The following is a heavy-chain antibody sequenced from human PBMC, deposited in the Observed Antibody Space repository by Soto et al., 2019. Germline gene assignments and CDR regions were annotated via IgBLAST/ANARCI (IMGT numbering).Heavy chain of an antibody. V-gene: IGHV4-30-2*05. CDR3: ARGRIAATGKGSYYYYGMDV. CDR1: GGSISSGCYS. J-gene: IGHJ6*02. D-gene: IGHD6-13*01. Sequence: PSETLSLTCAVSGGSISSGCYSWSWIRQPPGKGLEWIGYIYYSGGTYYNPSLKSRVTISVDTSKNQFSLKLSSVTAADTAVYYCARGRIAATGKGSYYYYGMDVWGQGTTVTVSS. CDR2: IYYSGGT.